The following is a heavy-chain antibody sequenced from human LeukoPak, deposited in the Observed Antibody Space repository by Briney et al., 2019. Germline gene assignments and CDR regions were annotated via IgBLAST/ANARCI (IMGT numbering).Heavy chain of an antibody. J-gene: IGHJ4*02. D-gene: IGHD5-24*01. V-gene: IGHV1-24*01. CDR2: FDPEDGER. CDR1: GYTFTELA. CDR3: APRNVYKGYFDN. Sequence: GASVKVSCKVSGYTFTELAMHWVRQAPGKGLEWMGSFDPEDGERIYAQKLPGRLIMTEDTSTDTAYLELSSLRSDDTAVYYCAPRNVYKGYFDNWGQGTLVTVSS.